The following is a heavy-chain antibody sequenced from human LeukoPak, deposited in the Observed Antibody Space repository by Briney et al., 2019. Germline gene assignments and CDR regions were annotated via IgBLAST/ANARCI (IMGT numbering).Heavy chain of an antibody. CDR2: IYSGGST. D-gene: IGHD3-9*01. CDR1: GFTVSSNY. Sequence: GGSLRLSCAASGFTVSSNYMSWVRQAPGKGLEWVSVIYSGGSTYYADSVKGRFTISRDNSKNTLYLQMNSLRAEDTAVYYCARDHNYDILTGFDYWGQGTLVTVSS. CDR3: ARDHNYDILTGFDY. J-gene: IGHJ4*02. V-gene: IGHV3-66*01.